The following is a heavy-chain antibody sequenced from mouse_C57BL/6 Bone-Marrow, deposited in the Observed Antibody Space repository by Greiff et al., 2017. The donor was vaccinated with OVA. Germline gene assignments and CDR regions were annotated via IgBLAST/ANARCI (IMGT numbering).Heavy chain of an antibody. D-gene: IGHD1-1*01. J-gene: IGHJ2*01. V-gene: IGHV3-6*01. CDR3: AIGIFYGSSYVGY. Sequence: VQLQQSGPGLVKPSQSLSLTCSVTGYSITSGYYWNWIRQFPGNKLEWMGYISYDGSNNYNPSLKNRISITRDTSKNQFFLKLNSVTTEDTATYYCAIGIFYGSSYVGYWGQGTTLTVSS. CDR2: ISYDGSN. CDR1: GYSITSGYY.